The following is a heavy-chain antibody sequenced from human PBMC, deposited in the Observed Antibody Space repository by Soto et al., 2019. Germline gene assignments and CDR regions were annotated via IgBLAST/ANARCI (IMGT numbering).Heavy chain of an antibody. D-gene: IGHD4-17*01. Sequence: LRLSCAASGFTLSGYAMSWVRQAPGKGLEWVSTFSGTGGYTYYADSVKGRFTISRDDSKNTLFLHMNSLRAADTAVYYCARGQRALITYGPFDPWGQGTLVTVSS. V-gene: IGHV3-23*01. CDR3: ARGQRALITYGPFDP. J-gene: IGHJ5*02. CDR2: FSGTGGYT. CDR1: GFTLSGYA.